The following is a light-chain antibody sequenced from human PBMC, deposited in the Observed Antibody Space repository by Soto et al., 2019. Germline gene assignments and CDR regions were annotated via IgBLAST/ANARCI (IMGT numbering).Light chain of an antibody. Sequence: QSALTQPRSVSGSPGQSVTISCTGTSSDVGGYNYVSWYQQYLGKAPKLIIYDVSKRPSGVPDRFSGSKSGNTASLTISGLQAEDEADYYCCSYAGNGAWVFGGGTKLTVL. CDR3: CSYAGNGAWV. J-gene: IGLJ3*02. CDR2: DVS. V-gene: IGLV2-11*01. CDR1: SSDVGGYNY.